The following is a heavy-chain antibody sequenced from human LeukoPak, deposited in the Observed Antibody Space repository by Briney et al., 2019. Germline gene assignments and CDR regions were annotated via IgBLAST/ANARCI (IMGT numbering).Heavy chain of an antibody. CDR1: GFTFSSYG. Sequence: LRLSCAASGFTFSSYGMHWVRQAPGKGLEWIGEINHSGSTNYNPSLKSRVTISVDTSKNQFSLKLSSVTAADTAVYYCARQRIFPFDYWGQGTLVTVSS. CDR3: ARQRIFPFDY. V-gene: IGHV4-34*01. CDR2: INHSGST. D-gene: IGHD3-3*01. J-gene: IGHJ4*02.